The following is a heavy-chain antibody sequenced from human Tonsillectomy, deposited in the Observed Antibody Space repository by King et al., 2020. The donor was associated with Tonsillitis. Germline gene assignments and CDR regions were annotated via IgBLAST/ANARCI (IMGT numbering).Heavy chain of an antibody. D-gene: IGHD3-22*01. CDR2: IWYDGNKE. V-gene: IGHV3-33*08. J-gene: IGHJ4*02. CDR3: AKAVGPYSYETGGSYHDY. CDR1: GFAFGRYG. Sequence: VQLVESGGGVVQPGRSLRLSCAASGFAFGRYGMHWVRQAPGKGLEWVAVIWYDGNKEYYADSVRGRFTISRDNSKNTLYLQMNSLRAEDTTVYYCAKAVGPYSYETGGSYHDYWGQGTLVTVSS.